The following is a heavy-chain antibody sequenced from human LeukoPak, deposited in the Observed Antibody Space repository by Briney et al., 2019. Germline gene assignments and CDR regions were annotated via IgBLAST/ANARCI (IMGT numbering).Heavy chain of an antibody. V-gene: IGHV3-7*01. CDR2: IKQDGREK. CDR3: AIILGWEPDFDY. D-gene: IGHD4-23*01. CDR1: GFTFSSYW. Sequence: GGSLRLSCAASGFTFSSYWMSWVRQAPGKGLEWVANIKQDGREKYYVDSVKGRFTISRDNAKNSLYLQMDSLRAEDTAVYYCAIILGWEPDFDYWGQGTLVTVSS. J-gene: IGHJ4*02.